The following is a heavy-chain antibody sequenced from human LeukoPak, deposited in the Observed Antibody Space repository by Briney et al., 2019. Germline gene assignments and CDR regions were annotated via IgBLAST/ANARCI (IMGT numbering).Heavy chain of an antibody. CDR2: IYHSGST. CDR1: GYPISSGYY. D-gene: IGHD6-19*01. Sequence: SETLSLTCTVSGYPISSGYYWGWIRQPPGKGLEWIGSIYHSGSTYYNPSLKSRVTISVDTSKNQFSLKLSSVTAADTAVYYCARVSRVGLADYWGQGTLVTVSS. CDR3: ARVSRVGLADY. J-gene: IGHJ4*02. V-gene: IGHV4-38-2*02.